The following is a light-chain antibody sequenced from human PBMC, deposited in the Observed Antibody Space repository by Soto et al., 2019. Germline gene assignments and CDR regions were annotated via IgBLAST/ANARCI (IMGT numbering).Light chain of an antibody. Sequence: DIEMTQSPSSLSASVGETITITCRASQSISSSLNWFQHSPGQPPKLLLFAASNLHAGVPPRFSGSGSGTSFSLTIRSLQPEDFATCYCQQSFNLPRTFGPGTRVQFK. CDR2: AAS. CDR1: QSISSS. V-gene: IGKV1-39*01. J-gene: IGKJ1*01. CDR3: QQSFNLPRT.